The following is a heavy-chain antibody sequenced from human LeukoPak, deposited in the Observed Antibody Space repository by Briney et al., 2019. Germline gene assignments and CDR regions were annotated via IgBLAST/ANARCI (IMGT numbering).Heavy chain of an antibody. Sequence: GGSLRLSCAASGFTFVHYAMSWVRQAPGKGLEWVSGIGNSGSTTYYADSVKGRFTISRDNSKDTLYLRMNSLRAEDTAVYYCATYGAGPYYKKGFDYWGQGTLVTVSS. V-gene: IGHV3-23*01. CDR2: IGNSGSTT. CDR3: ATYGAGPYYKKGFDY. J-gene: IGHJ4*02. CDR1: GFTFVHYA. D-gene: IGHD3-10*01.